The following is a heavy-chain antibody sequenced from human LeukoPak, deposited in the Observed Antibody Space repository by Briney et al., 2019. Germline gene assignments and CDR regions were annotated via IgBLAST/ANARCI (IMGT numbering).Heavy chain of an antibody. CDR3: ARAVVALDY. CDR2: ISSSSSYI. CDR1: GFTFSSYS. J-gene: IGHJ4*02. Sequence: GGSLRLSCAASGFTFSSYSMNWVRQAPGKGLEWVSSISSSSSYIYYADSVKGRFTISRDNAKNSLYLQMNSLRTENTAVYYCARAVVALDYWGQGTLVTVSS. D-gene: IGHD5-12*01. V-gene: IGHV3-21*01.